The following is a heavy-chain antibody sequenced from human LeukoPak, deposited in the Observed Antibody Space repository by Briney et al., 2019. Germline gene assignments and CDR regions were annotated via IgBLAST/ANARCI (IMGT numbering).Heavy chain of an antibody. CDR2: IIPIFGTA. V-gene: IGHV1-69*06. Sequence: ASVKVSCKASGGAFSSYAISWVRQAPGRGLEWMGGIIPIFGTANYAQKFQDRVTITADKSTSTAYMELSSLRSEDTAVYYCARVVGLTGYSSSWYSGYYYCMDVWGKGTTVTVSS. J-gene: IGHJ6*03. CDR1: GGAFSSYA. CDR3: ARVVGLTGYSSSWYSGYYYCMDV. D-gene: IGHD6-13*01.